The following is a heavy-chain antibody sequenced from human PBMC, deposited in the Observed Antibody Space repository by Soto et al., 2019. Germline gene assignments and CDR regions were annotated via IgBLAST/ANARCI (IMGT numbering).Heavy chain of an antibody. D-gene: IGHD3-22*01. J-gene: IGHJ6*04. CDR2: ISGSGGST. V-gene: IGHV3-23*01. Sequence: GVFIRHPSTASGFPFGSHAMSRVSQAQGKGLEWVSAISGSGGSTYYADSVKGRFTISRDNSKNTLYLQMNSLRAEDTAVYYCAKAYFYSSGYYRNYYYYYGSAFLGNGTTVTGSS. CDR1: GFPFGSHA. CDR3: AKAYFYSSGYYRNYYYYYGSAF.